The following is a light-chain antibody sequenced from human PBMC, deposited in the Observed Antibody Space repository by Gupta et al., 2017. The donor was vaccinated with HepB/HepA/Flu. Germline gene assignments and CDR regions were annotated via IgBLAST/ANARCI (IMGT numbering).Light chain of an antibody. Sequence: ALTQPASVSGSPGPSITISCTGTSRNVGNYNLVSWYQPHPGKAPKLIISEVIQRAAGIAGRFSGSKSGNTASLTISAPKEEGAADYYCCSDAGSNWMVFGGGTKLTVL. CDR3: CSDAGSNWMV. J-gene: IGLJ2*01. V-gene: IGLV2-23*02. CDR1: SRNVGNYNL. CDR2: EVI.